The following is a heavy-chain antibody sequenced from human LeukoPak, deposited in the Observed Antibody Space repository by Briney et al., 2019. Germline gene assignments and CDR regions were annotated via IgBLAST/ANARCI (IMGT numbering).Heavy chain of an antibody. CDR3: ARDPVSSGWYSGPYYYYYYMDV. D-gene: IGHD6-19*01. J-gene: IGHJ6*03. V-gene: IGHV3-9*01. Sequence: GGSLRLSCAASGFTFDDYAMHWVRQAPGKGLEWVSGISWNSGSIGYADSVKGRFTISRDNAKNSLYLQMNSLRAEDTALYYCARDPVSSGWYSGPYYYYYYMDVWGKGTTVTVSS. CDR2: ISWNSGSI. CDR1: GFTFDDYA.